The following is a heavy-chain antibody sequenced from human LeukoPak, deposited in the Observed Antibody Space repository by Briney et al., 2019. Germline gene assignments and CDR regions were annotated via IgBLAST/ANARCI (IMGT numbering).Heavy chain of an antibody. Sequence: GGSLRLSCAASGFTFSSYSMNWVRQAPGKGLEWVSYISSSSSTIYYADSVKGRFTISRDNAKNSLYLQMNSLRAEDTAVYYCAKDRVGGKYYYYYMDVWGKGTTVTVSS. V-gene: IGHV3-48*04. CDR2: ISSSSSTI. J-gene: IGHJ6*03. CDR1: GFTFSSYS. D-gene: IGHD1-26*01. CDR3: AKDRVGGKYYYYYMDV.